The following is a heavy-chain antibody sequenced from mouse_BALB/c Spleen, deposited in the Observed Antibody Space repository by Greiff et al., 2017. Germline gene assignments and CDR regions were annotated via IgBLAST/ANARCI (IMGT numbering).Heavy chain of an antibody. CDR3: AKEGALRRYFDY. V-gene: IGHV1S56*01. CDR2: IYPGNVNT. D-gene: IGHD2-12*01. CDR1: GYTFTSYY. Sequence: VQLHQSGPELVKPGASVRISCKASGYTFTSYYIHWVKQRPGQGLEWIGWIYPGNVNTKYNEKFKGKATLTADKSSSTAYMQLSSLTSEDSAVYFCAKEGALRRYFDYWGQGTTLTVSS. J-gene: IGHJ2*01.